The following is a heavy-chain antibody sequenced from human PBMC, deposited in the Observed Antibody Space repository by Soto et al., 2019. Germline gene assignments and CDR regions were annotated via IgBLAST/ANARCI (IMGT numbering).Heavy chain of an antibody. Sequence: SLRLSCAASGFTFSSYGMHWVRQAPGKGLEWVAVISYDGSNKYYADSVKGRFTISRDNSKNTLYLQMNSLRAEDTAVYYCAKDGAARELTVYYFDYWGQGTLVTVSS. CDR1: GFTFSSYG. CDR2: ISYDGSNK. D-gene: IGHD3-9*01. CDR3: AKDGAARELTVYYFDY. V-gene: IGHV3-30*18. J-gene: IGHJ4*02.